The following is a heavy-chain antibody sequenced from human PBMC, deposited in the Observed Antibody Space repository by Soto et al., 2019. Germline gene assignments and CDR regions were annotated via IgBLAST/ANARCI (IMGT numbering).Heavy chain of an antibody. CDR1: GGSISSSSYY. CDR2: IYYSGST. D-gene: IGHD3-9*01. J-gene: IGHJ4*02. Sequence: QLQLQESGPGLVKPSETLSLTCTVSGGSISSSSYYWGWIRQPPGKGLEWIGSIYYSGSTYYNPSLKSRVTISVDTSKHQFSLKLSSVTAADTAVYYCARLDYDILTGYFDYWGQGTLVTVSS. CDR3: ARLDYDILTGYFDY. V-gene: IGHV4-39*01.